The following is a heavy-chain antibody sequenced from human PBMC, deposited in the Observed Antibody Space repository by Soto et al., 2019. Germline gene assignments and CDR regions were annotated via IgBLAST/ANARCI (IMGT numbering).Heavy chain of an antibody. CDR1: GFTFSSYG. CDR3: AKVGARLLLWFGELLSHDAFDI. J-gene: IGHJ3*02. V-gene: IGHV3-30*18. D-gene: IGHD3-10*01. CDR2: ISYDGSNK. Sequence: GGSLRLSCAASGFTFSSYGMHWVRQAPGKGLEGVAVISYDGSNKYYADSVKGRFTISRDNSKNPLYLKMNSMRAEDTAVYYCAKVGARLLLWFGELLSHDAFDIWGQGTMVTVSS.